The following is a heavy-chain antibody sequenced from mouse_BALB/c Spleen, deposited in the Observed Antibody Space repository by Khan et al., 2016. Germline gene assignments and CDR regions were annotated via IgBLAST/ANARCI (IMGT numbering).Heavy chain of an antibody. CDR1: GFDFSRYW. CDR3: ARAGYYGYLAY. D-gene: IGHD1-1*01. CDR2: INPDSYTI. J-gene: IGHJ3*01. Sequence: EVKLLESGGGLVHPGGSLKLSCAASGFDFSRYWMSWVRQAPGKGLEWIGEINPDSYTINYTPSLTDKFIISRDNAKHTLYLQMSKVRYEDTALYYCARAGYYGYLAYWGQGTLVTVSA. V-gene: IGHV4-1*02.